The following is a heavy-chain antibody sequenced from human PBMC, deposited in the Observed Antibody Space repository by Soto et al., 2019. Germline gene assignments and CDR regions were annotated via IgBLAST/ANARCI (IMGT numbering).Heavy chain of an antibody. CDR2: IYYSGST. CDR1: GGTISSWY. Sequence: PSETLSLTCTVSGGTISSWYWSWIRQPPGKGLEWIGYIYYSGSTNCNPSLKSRVTISVDTSKNQFSLKLSSVTAADTALYYCASRYGSAIDYWGQRTPVTVSS. D-gene: IGHD1-26*01. V-gene: IGHV4-59*08. CDR3: ASRYGSAIDY. J-gene: IGHJ4*02.